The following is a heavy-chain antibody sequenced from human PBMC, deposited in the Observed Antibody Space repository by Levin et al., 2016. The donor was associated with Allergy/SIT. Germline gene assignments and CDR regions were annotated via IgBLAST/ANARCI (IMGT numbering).Heavy chain of an antibody. CDR2: IYYSGST. V-gene: IGHV4-39*01. D-gene: IGHD2-2*01. J-gene: IGHJ5*02. Sequence: WIRQPPGKGLEWIGSIYYSGSTYYNPSLKSRVTISVDTSKNQFSLKLSSVTAADTAVYYCARHPAATGTSFDPWGQGTLVTVSS. CDR3: ARHPAATGTSFDP.